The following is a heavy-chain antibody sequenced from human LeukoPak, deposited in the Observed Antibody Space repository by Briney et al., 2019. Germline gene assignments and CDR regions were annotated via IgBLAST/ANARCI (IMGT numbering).Heavy chain of an antibody. J-gene: IGHJ5*02. Sequence: ASVKVSCRASGYTFTSYDINWVRQATGQGLEWMGWMNPNSGNTGYAQKFQGRVTMTRNTSISTAYMELSSLRSEDTAVYYCARALLGGIAPIHNWFDPGGQGTLVTVSS. CDR2: MNPNSGNT. D-gene: IGHD6-13*01. CDR3: ARALLGGIAPIHNWFDP. CDR1: GYTFTSYD. V-gene: IGHV1-8*01.